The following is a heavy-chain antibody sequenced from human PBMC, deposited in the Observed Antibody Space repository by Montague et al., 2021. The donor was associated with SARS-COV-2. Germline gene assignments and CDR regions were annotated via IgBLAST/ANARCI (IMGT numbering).Heavy chain of an antibody. CDR3: ASLGYCSGGRCYSGDY. V-gene: IGHV3-23*01. Sequence: SLRLSCAASGFAFSSYSMNWVRQTPGKGLVWVSRISVSGGNTYYADSVKGRFTISRDNSKNTLYLQMNSLRAEDTAVYYCASLGYCSGGRCYSGDYWGQGTLVTVSS. J-gene: IGHJ4*02. D-gene: IGHD2-15*01. CDR2: ISVSGGNT. CDR1: GFAFSSYS.